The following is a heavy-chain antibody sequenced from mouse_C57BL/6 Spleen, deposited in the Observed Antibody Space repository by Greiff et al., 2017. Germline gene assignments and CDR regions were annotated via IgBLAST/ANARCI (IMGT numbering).Heavy chain of an antibody. CDR3: ARSQLRFAWFAY. CDR2: IYPSDSET. D-gene: IGHD3-2*02. J-gene: IGHJ3*01. V-gene: IGHV1-61*01. Sequence: QVHVKQPGAELVRPGSSVKLSCKASGYTFTSYWMDWVKQRPGQGLEWIGNIYPSDSETHYNQKFKDKATLTVDESSSTAYMQLSSLTSEDSAVYYCARSQLRFAWFAYWGQGTLVTVSA. CDR1: GYTFTSYW.